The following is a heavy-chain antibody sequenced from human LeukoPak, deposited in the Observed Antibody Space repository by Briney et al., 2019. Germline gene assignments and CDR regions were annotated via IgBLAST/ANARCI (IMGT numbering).Heavy chain of an antibody. CDR2: ITDDGYNT. Sequence: GGSLRLSCAASGFTFSAFDMTWVRQAPGKGLEWVSTITDDGYNTYSADSVKGRFTISRDNSKNTLYLQMNSLRAEDTAVYYCAKDGGFITMIVVGFFDYWGQGTLVTVSS. J-gene: IGHJ4*02. CDR3: AKDGGFITMIVVGFFDY. CDR1: GFTFSAFD. D-gene: IGHD3-22*01. V-gene: IGHV3-23*01.